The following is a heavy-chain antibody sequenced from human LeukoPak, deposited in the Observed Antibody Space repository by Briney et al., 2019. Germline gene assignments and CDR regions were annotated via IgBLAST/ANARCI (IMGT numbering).Heavy chain of an antibody. CDR2: ISRDGSDK. D-gene: IGHD6-13*01. CDR1: GFTFSSYG. CDR3: AREQTMAAAGTYYYYGMDV. Sequence: GGSLRLSCAASGFTFSSYGMHWVRQAPGKGREGVAVISRDGSDKFYADTLKGRFTISRDNSKNTLYLQMNSLRAEDTAVYCCAREQTMAAAGTYYYYGMDVWGQGTTVTVSS. V-gene: IGHV3-30*03. J-gene: IGHJ6*02.